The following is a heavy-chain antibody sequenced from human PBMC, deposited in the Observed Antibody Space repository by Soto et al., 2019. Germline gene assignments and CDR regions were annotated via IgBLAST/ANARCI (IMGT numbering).Heavy chain of an antibody. D-gene: IGHD1-1*01. CDR1: GYTFTSYG. Sequence: QVHLVQSGAEVKKPGASVKVSCKASGYTFTSYGITWVRQAPGQGLGWMGWISAHNGNTDYAQKLQGRVIVTRDTSTSTAYMALRSLRADDTAVYYGARGRYGDYWGQGALVTVSS. CDR3: ARGRYGDY. V-gene: IGHV1-18*01. J-gene: IGHJ4*02. CDR2: ISAHNGNT.